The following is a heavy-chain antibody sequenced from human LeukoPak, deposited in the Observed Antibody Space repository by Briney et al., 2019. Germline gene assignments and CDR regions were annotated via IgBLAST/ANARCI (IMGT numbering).Heavy chain of an antibody. V-gene: IGHV4-59*11. Sequence: SETLSLTCTVSGGSISGHYWSWIRQPPGKGLEWIGYIYSSGSTNYNPSLKSRITMSLDTSKTQFSLKLSSVTAADTAVYYCARALVGASINYWGQGTLVTVSS. CDR1: GGSISGHY. D-gene: IGHD1-26*01. CDR3: ARALVGASINY. CDR2: IYSSGST. J-gene: IGHJ4*02.